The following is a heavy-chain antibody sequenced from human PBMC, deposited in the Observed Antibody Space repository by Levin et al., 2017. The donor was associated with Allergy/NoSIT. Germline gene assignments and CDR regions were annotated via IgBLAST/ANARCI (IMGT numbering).Heavy chain of an antibody. D-gene: IGHD5-12*01. CDR1: GFTFSSYS. V-gene: IGHV3-21*01. J-gene: IGHJ3*02. Sequence: AGGSLRLSCAASGFTFSSYSMNWVRQAPGKGLEWVSSISSSSSYIYYADSVKGRFTISRDNAKNSLYLQMNSLRAEDTAVYYCARDRRIVATCGAAFDIWGQGTMVTVSA. CDR3: ARDRRIVATCGAAFDI. CDR2: ISSSSSYI.